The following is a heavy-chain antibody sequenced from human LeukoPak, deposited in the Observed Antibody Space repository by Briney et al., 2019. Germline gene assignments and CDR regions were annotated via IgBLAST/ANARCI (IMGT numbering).Heavy chain of an antibody. CDR2: INRGGSRT. CDR1: GFTFSSNA. V-gene: IGHV3-74*01. J-gene: IGHJ4*02. Sequence: GGSLRLSCAASGFTFSSNAMSWVRQAPGKGLMWVSRINRGGSRTDYADSVKGRFTISRDDAKNTLYLQLNSLRAEDTAVYFCARGGSDTAMAHDYWGQGTLVTVSS. D-gene: IGHD5-18*01. CDR3: ARGGSDTAMAHDY.